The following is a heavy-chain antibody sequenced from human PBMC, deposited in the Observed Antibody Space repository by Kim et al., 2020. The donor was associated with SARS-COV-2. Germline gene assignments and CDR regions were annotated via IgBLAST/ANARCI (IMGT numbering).Heavy chain of an antibody. J-gene: IGHJ5*01. CDR2: ISYGGTNR. CDR3: VRADVVDPDAILEPYWFDS. Sequence: GGSLRLSCAASGFNFSRHAMHWVRQAPGKGLEWVAIISYGGTNRYYVDSVKGRFTISRDNSEHTLYLQMNSLRLEDTGVYYCVRADVVDPDAILEPYWFDSWGQGTLVTVSS. D-gene: IGHD2-2*01. CDR1: GFNFSRHA. V-gene: IGHV3-30*03.